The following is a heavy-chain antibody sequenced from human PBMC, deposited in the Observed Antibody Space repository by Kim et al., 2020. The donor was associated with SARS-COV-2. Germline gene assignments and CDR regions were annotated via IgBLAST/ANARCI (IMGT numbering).Heavy chain of an antibody. CDR3: AIGAYYYGSGSYYNGDFDY. J-gene: IGHJ4*02. D-gene: IGHD3-10*01. CDR1: GYTFTSYG. CDR2: ISAYNGNT. V-gene: IGHV1-18*04. Sequence: ASVKVSCKASGYTFTSYGISWVRQAPGQGLEWMGWISAYNGNTNYAQKLQGRVTMTTDTSTSTAYMELRSLRSDDTAVYYCAIGAYYYGSGSYYNGDFDYWGQGTLVTVSS.